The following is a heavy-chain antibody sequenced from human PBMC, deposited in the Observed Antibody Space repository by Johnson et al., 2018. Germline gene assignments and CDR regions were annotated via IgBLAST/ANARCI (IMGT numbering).Heavy chain of an antibody. CDR2: VSYDGSNK. V-gene: IGHV3-30-3*02. CDR1: GFTFITYA. Sequence: QVQLVQSGGGVGQPGRSLRLSCAASGFTFITYAMHWVRQAPGKGLEWVAVVSYDGSNKYYADSVKGRFTISRDNSKNTLYLQMNSLRAEDTAGYYCAKTHSVLLVRVYDAFDIWGQGTMVTVSS. D-gene: IGHD3-10*01. J-gene: IGHJ3*02. CDR3: AKTHSVLLVRVYDAFDI.